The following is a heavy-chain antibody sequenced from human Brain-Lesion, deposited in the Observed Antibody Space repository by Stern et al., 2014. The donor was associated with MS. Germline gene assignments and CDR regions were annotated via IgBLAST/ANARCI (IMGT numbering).Heavy chain of an antibody. D-gene: IGHD2-2*01. J-gene: IGHJ6*02. Sequence: VQLVESGPGLVKPSQTLSLSCTASGGSISSGGYYWSWIRQPAGKGLEWIGRIFNSGSTSYNPSLKSRVTISIDTSKNHFSLRLTPRTAADTAVYYCARGRVVPGFQYYATDVWGQGTTVIVSS. CDR1: GGSISSGGYY. CDR2: IFNSGST. CDR3: ARGRVVPGFQYYATDV. V-gene: IGHV4-61*02.